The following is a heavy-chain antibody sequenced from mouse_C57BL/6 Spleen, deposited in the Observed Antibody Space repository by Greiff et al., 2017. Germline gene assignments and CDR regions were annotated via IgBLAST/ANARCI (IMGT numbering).Heavy chain of an antibody. Sequence: VKLQQPGAELVKPGASVKISCTASGYTFTSYWITWVHQSPGQGLEWIGDIYPGGGSTNYNEKVKSKVTLTVVTSTRKVYMQLSSLKSEDSAVYYCARGTAQDRAYYVDDWGKGTTVTVSS. CDR3: ARGTAQDRAYYVDD. V-gene: IGHV1-55*01. CDR1: GYTFTSYW. CDR2: IYPGGGST. D-gene: IGHD3-2*02. J-gene: IGHJ2*01.